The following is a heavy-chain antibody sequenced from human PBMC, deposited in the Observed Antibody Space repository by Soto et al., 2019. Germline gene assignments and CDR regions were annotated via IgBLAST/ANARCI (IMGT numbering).Heavy chain of an antibody. CDR1: GYSFTSYW. V-gene: IGHV5-51*01. J-gene: IGHJ6*02. Sequence: GESLKISCMGSGYSFTSYWIGWVRQMPGKGLEWMGIIYPGDSDTRYSPSFQGQVTISADKSISTAYLQWSSLKASDTAMYYCARLRIPSIAAVPYGMDVWGQGTTVTVSS. CDR3: ARLRIPSIAAVPYGMDV. D-gene: IGHD6-13*01. CDR2: IYPGDSDT.